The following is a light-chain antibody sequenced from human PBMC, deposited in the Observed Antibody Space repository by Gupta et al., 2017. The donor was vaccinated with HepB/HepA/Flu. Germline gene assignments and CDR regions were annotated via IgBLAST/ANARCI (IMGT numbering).Light chain of an antibody. CDR1: QSVSSSY. CDR3: QYEGSSPFT. CDR2: GAS. J-gene: IGKJ5*01. V-gene: IGKV3-20*01. Sequence: VLTPSPGTLSLSPGERATLSCRASQSVSSSYLACYQQKPGQAPRLLIYGASSRATGPPDRFSGSGLGTDFTLTISIRAPEDLAVYYGQYEGSSPFTFGQGTQLEIK.